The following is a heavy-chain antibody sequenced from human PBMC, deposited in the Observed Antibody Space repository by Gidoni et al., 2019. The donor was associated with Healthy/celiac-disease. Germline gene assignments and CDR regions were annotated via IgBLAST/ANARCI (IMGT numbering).Heavy chain of an antibody. V-gene: IGHV4-4*02. Sequence: QVQLQQSGPGLVKPSGTLSLTCAVSGGSISRSNWRSWVRQPPGKGLEWIGEIYHSGSTNYNPSLKSRVTIAVDKSKNQFSLKLGSVTAADTAVYYWARGASGSYLTFDIWGQGTMVTVSS. CDR1: GGSISRSNW. CDR2: IYHSGST. CDR3: ARGASGSYLTFDI. D-gene: IGHD1-26*01. J-gene: IGHJ3*02.